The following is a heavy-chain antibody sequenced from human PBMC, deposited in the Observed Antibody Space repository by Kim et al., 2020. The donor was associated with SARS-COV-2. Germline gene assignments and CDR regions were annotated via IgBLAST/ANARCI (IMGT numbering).Heavy chain of an antibody. J-gene: IGHJ5*02. V-gene: IGHV1-46*01. D-gene: IGHD2-2*01. CDR1: GYTFTSYY. CDR3: ARDLPGRDSVVPAARYRLDP. Sequence: ASVKVSCKASGYTFTSYYMHWVRQAPGQGLEWMGIINPSGGSTSYAQKFQGRVTMTRDTSTSTVYMELSSLRSEDTAVYYCARDLPGRDSVVPAARYRLDPWGQGTLVTVSS. CDR2: INPSGGST.